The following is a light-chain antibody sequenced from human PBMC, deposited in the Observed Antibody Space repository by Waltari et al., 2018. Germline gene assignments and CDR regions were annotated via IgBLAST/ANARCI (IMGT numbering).Light chain of an antibody. Sequence: QSVLTQPPSVSGAPGQRVTISCTGSSSNIGADYDVHWYQHLPGKVPKLLIYGNDARPSGVPVRFSASKSGTSAYLAISGLQPDDEAYYYCQSYDSGLSASVFGGGTKLTVL. J-gene: IGLJ3*02. CDR2: GND. V-gene: IGLV1-40*01. CDR1: SSNIGADYD. CDR3: QSYDSGLSASV.